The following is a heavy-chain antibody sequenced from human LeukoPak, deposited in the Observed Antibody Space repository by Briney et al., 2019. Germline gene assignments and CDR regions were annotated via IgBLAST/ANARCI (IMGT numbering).Heavy chain of an antibody. D-gene: IGHD6-13*01. CDR1: GGSFSGYY. J-gene: IGHJ3*02. Sequence: SETLSLTCAVYGGSFSGYYWSWIRQPPGKGLEWIGEINHSGSTNYNPSLKSRITISVDTSKNQFSLKLSFVTAADTAVYYCARTTRWYSPDAFDIWGQGTMVTVSS. CDR2: INHSGST. CDR3: ARTTRWYSPDAFDI. V-gene: IGHV4-34*01.